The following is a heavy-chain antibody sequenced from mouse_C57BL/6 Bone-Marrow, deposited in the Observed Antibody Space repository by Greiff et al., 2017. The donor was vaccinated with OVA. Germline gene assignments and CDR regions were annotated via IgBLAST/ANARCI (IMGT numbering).Heavy chain of an antibody. CDR2: IYPGDGDT. V-gene: IGHV1-82*01. CDR3: AKKPTLYDYDAY. D-gene: IGHD2-4*01. J-gene: IGHJ2*01. Sequence: VQLQQSGPELVKPGASVKISCKASGYAFSSSWMNWVKQRPGKGLEWIGRIYPGDGDTNYNGKFKGKATLTADKSSGTAYMQLSSLTSEDSAVYFCAKKPTLYDYDAYWGQGTTLTVSS. CDR1: GYAFSSSW.